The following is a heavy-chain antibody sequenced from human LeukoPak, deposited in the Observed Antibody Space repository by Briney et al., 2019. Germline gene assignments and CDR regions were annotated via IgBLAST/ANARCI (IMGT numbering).Heavy chain of an antibody. CDR3: ARITVVTPPGY. D-gene: IGHD4-23*01. CDR2: IYHSGST. CDR1: GYSISSGYY. J-gene: IGHJ4*02. V-gene: IGHV4-38-2*01. Sequence: SETLSLTCVVSGYSISSGYYWGWIRQPPGKGLEWIGSIYHSGSTYYNPSLKSRVTISVDTSKNQFSLKLSSVTAADTAVYYCARITVVTPPGYWGQGTLVTVSS.